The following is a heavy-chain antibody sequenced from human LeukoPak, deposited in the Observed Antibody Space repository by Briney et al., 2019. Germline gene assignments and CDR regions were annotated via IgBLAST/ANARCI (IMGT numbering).Heavy chain of an antibody. CDR3: AKEGNWNLDY. D-gene: IGHD1-1*01. V-gene: IGHV3-7*01. CDR1: GFTFRSNW. J-gene: IGHJ4*02. CDR2: IKRDGSEK. Sequence: GGSLRLSCVASGFTFRSNWMDWARQAPGKGLEWVANIKRDGSEKNYVDSVKGRFTISRDNAKNSLYLEMNSLRAEDTAVYYCAKEGNWNLDYWGQGALVTVSS.